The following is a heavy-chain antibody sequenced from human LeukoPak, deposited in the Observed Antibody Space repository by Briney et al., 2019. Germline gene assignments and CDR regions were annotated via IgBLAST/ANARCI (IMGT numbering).Heavy chain of an antibody. V-gene: IGHV3-15*01. Sequence: GGSLRLSCAASGFSFSNAWMSWVRQAPGKGLEWVGGIKSKSDGETRDYAAPVRGRFAISRDDSKNTLFLLMNSLKTDDTAVYFCITDPGVYENFWGQGTLVTVSS. CDR2: IKSKSDGETR. J-gene: IGHJ4*02. CDR3: ITDPGVYENF. CDR1: GFSFSNAW. D-gene: IGHD5/OR15-5a*01.